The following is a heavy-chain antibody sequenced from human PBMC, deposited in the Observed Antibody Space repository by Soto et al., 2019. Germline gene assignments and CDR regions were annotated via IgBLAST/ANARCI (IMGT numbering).Heavy chain of an antibody. V-gene: IGHV3-23*01. CDR1: GFTFSSSA. J-gene: IGHJ4*02. CDR2: INGSGGST. Sequence: EVQLLESGGGLVQPGGSLRLSCAASGFTFSSSAMSWVRQAPGKGLEWVSAINGSGGSTYYAASVKGRFTISRDNSKNTLYLQMTSLGAEYTAVYYGAKVQWLIDPYAHWGQGDLVTGSP. CDR3: AKVQWLIDPYAH. D-gene: IGHD5-12*01.